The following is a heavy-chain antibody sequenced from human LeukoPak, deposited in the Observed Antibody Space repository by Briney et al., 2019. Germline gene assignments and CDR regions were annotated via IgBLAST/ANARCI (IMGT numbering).Heavy chain of an antibody. D-gene: IGHD6-6*01. Sequence: GGSLRLSCAASGFTFSDSTMNWVRQASGKGLEWVASINSAGSTMHYADSVKGRLTISRDNSKNTLYLQMNSLRAEDTAVYYCAKATRSSSPFDYWGQGTLVTVSS. CDR3: AKATRSSSPFDY. J-gene: IGHJ4*02. V-gene: IGHV3-21*01. CDR1: GFTFSDST. CDR2: INSAGSTM.